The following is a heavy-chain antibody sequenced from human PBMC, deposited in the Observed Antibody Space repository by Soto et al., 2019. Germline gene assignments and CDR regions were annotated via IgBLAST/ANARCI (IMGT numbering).Heavy chain of an antibody. V-gene: IGHV1-3*01. CDR2: INAGNGNT. J-gene: IGHJ6*02. D-gene: IGHD2-2*01. CDR1: GYTFTSYA. CDR3: ARGMWDIVVVPAAMGYYYYGMDV. Sequence: ASVKVSCKASGYTFTSYAMHWVRQAPGQRLEWMGWINAGNGNTKYSQKFQGRVTITRDTSASTAYMELSSLRSEDTAVYYCARGMWDIVVVPAAMGYYYYGMDVWGQGTTVTVSS.